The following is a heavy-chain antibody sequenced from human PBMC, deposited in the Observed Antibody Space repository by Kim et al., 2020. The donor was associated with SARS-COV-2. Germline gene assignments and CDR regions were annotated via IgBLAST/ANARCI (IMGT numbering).Heavy chain of an antibody. J-gene: IGHJ6*02. D-gene: IGHD2-2*01. CDR3: ARDHLNIVVVPAAPGMDV. V-gene: IGHV3-21*01. CDR1: GFTFSSYS. CDR2: ISSSSSYI. Sequence: GGSLRLSCAASGFTFSSYSMNWVRQAPGKGLEWVSSISSSSSYIYYADSVKGRFTISRDNAKNSLYLQMNSLRAEDTAVYYCARDHLNIVVVPAAPGMDVWGQGTTVTVSS.